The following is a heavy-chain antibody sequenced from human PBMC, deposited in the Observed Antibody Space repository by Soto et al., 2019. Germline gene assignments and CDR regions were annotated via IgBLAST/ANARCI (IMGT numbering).Heavy chain of an antibody. CDR1: SGSISVTNVF. J-gene: IGHJ4*02. CDR3: ARITGRHLDY. D-gene: IGHD1-20*01. V-gene: IGHV4-39*01. Sequence: SETLSLTCTVSSGSISVTNVFWGWVRQPPGKGLEWIGNIDYSGTAYFSPSLATRVTFHVDTSKNQFSLTLYSVTAADTAAYYCARITGRHLDYWGQGILVTVSS. CDR2: IDYSGTA.